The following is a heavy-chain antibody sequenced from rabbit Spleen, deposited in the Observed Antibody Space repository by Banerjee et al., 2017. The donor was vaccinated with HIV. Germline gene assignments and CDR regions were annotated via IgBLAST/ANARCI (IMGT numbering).Heavy chain of an antibody. CDR1: GLDFSSSYW. Sequence: QEQLVEYGGDLVQPEGSLTLTCKASGLDFSSSYWICWVRQAPGKGLEWIACIYVGSSGFTYFATWAKGRFTCSKTSSTTVTLRMTRLTAADTATYFCARDTSSSFSSYGMDLWGPGTLVTVS. V-gene: IGHV1S45*01. J-gene: IGHJ6*01. D-gene: IGHD1-1*01. CDR3: ARDTSSSFSSYGMDL. CDR2: IYVGSSGFT.